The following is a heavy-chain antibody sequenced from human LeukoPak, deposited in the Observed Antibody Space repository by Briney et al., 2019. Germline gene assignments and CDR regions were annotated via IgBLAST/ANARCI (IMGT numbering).Heavy chain of an antibody. CDR3: AKDRETYCGGDCYPDY. D-gene: IGHD2-21*02. V-gene: IGHV3-48*03. Sequence: GGSLRLSCAASGFTFSSYEMNWVRQAPGKGLEWVSYISSSGSTIYYADSVKGRFTISRDNSKNTLYLQMNSLRAEDTALYFCAKDRETYCGGDCYPDYWGQGTLVTVSS. CDR1: GFTFSSYE. CDR2: ISSSGSTI. J-gene: IGHJ4*02.